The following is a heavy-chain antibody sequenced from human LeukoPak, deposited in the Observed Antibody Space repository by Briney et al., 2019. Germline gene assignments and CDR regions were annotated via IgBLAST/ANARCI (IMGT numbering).Heavy chain of an antibody. CDR3: TRGPETMIVPDY. Sequence: PGGSLRLSCAASGFTFSSYAMSWVRQAPGKGLEWVSGVSGSGGSTNYADSVKGRFTISRDNSQNTLYLQMDSLRAEDTAVYYCTRGPETMIVPDYWGQGTLVTVS. V-gene: IGHV3-23*01. D-gene: IGHD3-22*01. CDR2: VSGSGGST. J-gene: IGHJ4*02. CDR1: GFTFSSYA.